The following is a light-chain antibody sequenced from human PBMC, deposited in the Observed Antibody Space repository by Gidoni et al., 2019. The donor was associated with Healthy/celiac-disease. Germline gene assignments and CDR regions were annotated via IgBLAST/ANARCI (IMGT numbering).Light chain of an antibody. J-gene: IGKJ1*01. Sequence: DIVMTQSPDSLAVSLGERATINCKSSQSVLYSSNNKNYLAWYQQKPGQPPKLLIYWASTRESGVPDRFSVSGSGTDFTLTISSLQAEDVSVYYCQQYYSTPRTFGQXTKVEIK. CDR2: WAS. CDR3: QQYYSTPRT. V-gene: IGKV4-1*01. CDR1: QSVLYSSNNKNY.